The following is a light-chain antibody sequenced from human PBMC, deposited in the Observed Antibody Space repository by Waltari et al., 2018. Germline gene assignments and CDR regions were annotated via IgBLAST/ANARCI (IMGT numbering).Light chain of an antibody. CDR3: QQRKNWPIT. Sequence: EIVLTQSPATLSLPPGERATLSCRASQSITTYLAWYQQKPGQAPRLLISDAFSRATGIPARFSGSGSGTDFTLTISSLEPEDFAIYYCQQRKNWPITFGQGTRLDIK. J-gene: IGKJ5*01. CDR1: QSITTY. CDR2: DAF. V-gene: IGKV3-11*01.